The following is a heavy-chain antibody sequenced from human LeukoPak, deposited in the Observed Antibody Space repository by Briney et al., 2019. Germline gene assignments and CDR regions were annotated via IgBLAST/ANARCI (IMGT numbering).Heavy chain of an antibody. D-gene: IGHD3-9*01. CDR2: IYYSGST. J-gene: IGHJ6*02. Sequence: SETLSLTCTVSGGSISSSSYYWGWIRQPPGKGLEWIGSIYYSGSTYYNPSLKSRVTISVDTSKNQFSLKLSSVTAADTAVYYCARGLEGRYLFMDVWGQGTTVTVSS. CDR3: ARGLEGRYLFMDV. V-gene: IGHV4-39*07. CDR1: GGSISSSSYY.